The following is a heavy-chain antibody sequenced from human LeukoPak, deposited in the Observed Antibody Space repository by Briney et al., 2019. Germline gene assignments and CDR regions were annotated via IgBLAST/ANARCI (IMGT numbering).Heavy chain of an antibody. D-gene: IGHD3-10*01. J-gene: IGHJ4*02. Sequence: SETLSLTCAVYGGSFSGYYWSWIRQPPGKGLEWIGEINHSGSTNYNPSLKSRVTISVDTSKNQFSLKLSSVTAADTAVYYCARPYGSGSYYNVLRVYYFDYWGLGTLVTVSS. V-gene: IGHV4-34*01. CDR3: ARPYGSGSYYNVLRVYYFDY. CDR2: INHSGST. CDR1: GGSFSGYY.